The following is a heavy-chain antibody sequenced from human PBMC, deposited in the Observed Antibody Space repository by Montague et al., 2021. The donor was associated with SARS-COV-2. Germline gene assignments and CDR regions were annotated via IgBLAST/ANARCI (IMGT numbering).Heavy chain of an antibody. CDR3: ARDTFYYGSDSYYVDTFDM. D-gene: IGHD3-10*01. CDR2: ALYTGRR. J-gene: IGHJ3*02. CDR1: GGSFSSY. Sequence: SETLSLTCDVYGGSFSSYWSWIRQPPGKGRDGVGYALYTGRRRSNPCLRGRVFISVDTSKNQVSLKLSSVTAADTAVYYCARDTFYYGSDSYYVDTFDMWGQGTMVTGSS. V-gene: IGHV4-59*01.